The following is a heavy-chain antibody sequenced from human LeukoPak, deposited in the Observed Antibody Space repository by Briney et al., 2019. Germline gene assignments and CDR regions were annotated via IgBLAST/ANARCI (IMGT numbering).Heavy chain of an antibody. Sequence: ASVKVSCKASGYTFTSYGISWVRQAPGQGLEWMGWISAYNGNTNYAQKFQGRVTITADESTGTAYMELSSLRSEDTALYYCARWTRGNYSNAFDIWGQGTMVTVSS. CDR2: ISAYNGNT. CDR3: ARWTRGNYSNAFDI. D-gene: IGHD1-7*01. J-gene: IGHJ3*02. CDR1: GYTFTSYG. V-gene: IGHV1-18*01.